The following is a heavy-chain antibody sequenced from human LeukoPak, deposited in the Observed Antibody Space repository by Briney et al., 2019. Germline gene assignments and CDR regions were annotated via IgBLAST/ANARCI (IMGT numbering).Heavy chain of an antibody. J-gene: IGHJ4*02. CDR2: INPSDGST. CDR3: ARRSHQLQSDY. CDR1: GYTFTSYY. V-gene: IGHV1-46*01. D-gene: IGHD2-2*01. Sequence: ASVKVSCKASGYTFTSYYMHWVRQAPGQGLEWMGIINPSDGSTTYPQKFQGRVTMTRDTSTSTIYVELSSLRSEDTAVYYCARRSHQLQSDYWGQGTLVTVSS.